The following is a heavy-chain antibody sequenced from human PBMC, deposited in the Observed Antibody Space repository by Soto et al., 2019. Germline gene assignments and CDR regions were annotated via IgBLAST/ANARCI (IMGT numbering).Heavy chain of an antibody. V-gene: IGHV5-51*01. CDR1: GYSFTNYW. CDR2: IYPGDSDT. J-gene: IGHJ5*02. Sequence: GESLKISCKGSGYSFTNYWIGWVRQMPGKGLEWMGIIYPGDSDTRYSPSFEGQVTISADKSVSTAYLQWSSLKASDTAMYYCARGESSSYNWFDPWGQGTLVTVSS. CDR3: ARGESSSYNWFDP. D-gene: IGHD6-6*01.